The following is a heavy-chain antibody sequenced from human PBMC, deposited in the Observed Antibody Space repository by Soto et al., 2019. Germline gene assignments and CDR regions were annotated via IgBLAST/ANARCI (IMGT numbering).Heavy chain of an antibody. CDR3: ARDTPRYSSSWGYYYGMDV. V-gene: IGHV1-69*13. CDR2: IIPIFGTA. D-gene: IGHD6-13*01. J-gene: IGHJ6*02. CDR1: GGTFSSYA. Sequence: EASVKVSCKASGGTFSSYAISWVRQAPGQGLEWMGGIIPIFGTANYAQKFQGRVTITADESTSTAYMELSSLRSEDTAVYYCARDTPRYSSSWGYYYGMDVWGQGTTVTVSS.